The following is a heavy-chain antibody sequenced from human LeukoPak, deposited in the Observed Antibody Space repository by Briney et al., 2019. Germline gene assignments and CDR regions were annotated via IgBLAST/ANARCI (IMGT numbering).Heavy chain of an antibody. CDR3: TLYNH. CDR1: GYTFSNHD. CDR2: INPDTGYT. J-gene: IGHJ4*02. Sequence: ASVKVSCKASGYTFSNHDMHWVRQAPGHSLEWVGCINPDTGYTKYSHKFQGRVTITSDTAASTAYMELGSLTSEDMAVYYCTLYNHWGQGTLITVSS. D-gene: IGHD1-14*01. V-gene: IGHV1-3*03.